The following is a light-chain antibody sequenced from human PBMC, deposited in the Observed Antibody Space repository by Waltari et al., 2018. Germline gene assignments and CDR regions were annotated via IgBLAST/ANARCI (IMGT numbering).Light chain of an antibody. V-gene: IGLV2-14*03. CDR2: DVS. CDR3: ASYIGGATLGV. J-gene: IGLJ3*02. CDR1: SSDVGSYNY. Sequence: QSALTQPASVSGSPGQSIAISCTGTSSDVGSYNYVSWYQQRPGTAPKLLIHDVSRRPSGISDPFSGSKSGNTASLTIAGLQAEDEADYFCASYIGGATLGVFGGGTRLTVL.